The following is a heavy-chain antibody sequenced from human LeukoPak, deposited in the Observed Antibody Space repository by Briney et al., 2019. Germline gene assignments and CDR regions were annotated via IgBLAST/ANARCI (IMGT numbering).Heavy chain of an antibody. V-gene: IGHV4-38-2*01. D-gene: IGHD2-15*01. CDR1: GYSISSGYY. CDR2: IYHSGST. J-gene: IGHJ3*02. Sequence: PSETLSLTCAVSGYSISSGYYWGWIRQPPGKGLEWIGSIYHSGSTYYNPSLKSRVTISVDTYKNQFSLKLSSVTAADTAVYYFAISPLFCVGGSCYESSDALDIWAKGQWSPSLQ. CDR3: AISPLFCVGGSCYESSDALDI.